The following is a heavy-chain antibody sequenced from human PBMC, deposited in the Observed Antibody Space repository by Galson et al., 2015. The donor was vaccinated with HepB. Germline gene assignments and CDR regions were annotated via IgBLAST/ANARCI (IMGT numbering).Heavy chain of an antibody. J-gene: IGHJ3*02. CDR2: FDPEDGET. Sequence: SVKVSCKVSGYTLTELSMHWVRQAPGKGLEWMGGFDPEDGETIYAQKFQGRVTMTEDTSTDTAYMELSSLRSEDTAVYYCATVSDSSGYYYRTDAFDIWGQGTMVTVSS. D-gene: IGHD3-22*01. V-gene: IGHV1-24*01. CDR3: ATVSDSSGYYYRTDAFDI. CDR1: GYTLTELS.